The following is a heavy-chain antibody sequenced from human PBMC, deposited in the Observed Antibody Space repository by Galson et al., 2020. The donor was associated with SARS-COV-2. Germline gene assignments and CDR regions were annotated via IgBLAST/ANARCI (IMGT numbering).Heavy chain of an antibody. J-gene: IGHJ4*02. CDR3: ASNHYDTSGHDY. CDR1: GDSISRGSYY. V-gene: IGHV4-61*02. CDR2: IHTSGSA. D-gene: IGHD3-22*01. Sequence: SETLSLTCTVSGDSISRGSYYWSWIRQPAGKGLDCIRRIHTSGSANYNHSLRGRVTISADTSKNPFSLWLSSVAAADTAIYYCASNHYDTSGHDYWGQGTLVTVSS.